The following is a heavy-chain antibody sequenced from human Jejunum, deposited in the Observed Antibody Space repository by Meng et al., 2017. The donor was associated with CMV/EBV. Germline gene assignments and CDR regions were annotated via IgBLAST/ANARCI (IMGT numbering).Heavy chain of an antibody. CDR1: EFSVLRNN. J-gene: IGHJ4*02. D-gene: IGHD1-26*01. CDR2: IYSGEST. CDR3: AKKYSGSFDY. Sequence: SCTASEFSVLRNNMTWVRQAPGKGLEWVSAIYSGESTYYADSVKGRFTISRDNSKNTLYLQMNSLRAEDTAVYYCAKKYSGSFDYWGQGTLVTVSS. V-gene: IGHV3-53*01.